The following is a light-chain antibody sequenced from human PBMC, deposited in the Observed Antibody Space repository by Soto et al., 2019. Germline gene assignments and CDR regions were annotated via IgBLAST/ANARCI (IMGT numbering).Light chain of an antibody. J-gene: IGLJ1*01. CDR3: CSYTATTPYV. CDR2: DVN. V-gene: IGLV2-14*03. CDR1: GNDVGGYTF. Sequence: QDVGTPPASVTVALAVAIAISCNRTGNDVGGYTFVSWYQQHPDKVPKLVIFDVNRRPSGVSDRFAGSKSVNAASLTISGLQAEDEADYYCCSYTATTPYVFGTGTKVTVL.